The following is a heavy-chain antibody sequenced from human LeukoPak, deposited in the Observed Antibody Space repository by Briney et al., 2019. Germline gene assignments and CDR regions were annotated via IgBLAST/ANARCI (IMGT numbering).Heavy chain of an antibody. Sequence: PGGSLRLSCAASGFTLSTYWMSWVRQAPGKGLEWVANIKEDGSEKYYLDSVKGRFTISRDNAKNSLFLQMSSLRADDTAVYYCGRELDGSVDYWGQGTLVTVSS. D-gene: IGHD3-10*01. CDR1: GFTLSTYW. CDR3: GRELDGSVDY. V-gene: IGHV3-7*01. CDR2: IKEDGSEK. J-gene: IGHJ4*02.